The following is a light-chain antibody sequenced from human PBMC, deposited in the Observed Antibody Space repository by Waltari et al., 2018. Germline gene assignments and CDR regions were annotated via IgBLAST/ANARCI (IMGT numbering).Light chain of an antibody. CDR2: AAS. J-gene: IGKJ5*01. CDR3: QQLNSYPIT. V-gene: IGKV1-9*01. CDR1: QGISSN. Sequence: TCRASQGISSNLSWYQQKPGKAPKLLISAASTLQSGVPLRFSGSVSGTDFTLTISSLQPEDFATYYCQQLNSYPITFGQGTRLEIK.